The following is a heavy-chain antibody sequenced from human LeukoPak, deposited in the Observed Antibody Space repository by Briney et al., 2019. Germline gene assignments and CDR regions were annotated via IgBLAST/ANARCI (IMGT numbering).Heavy chain of an antibody. Sequence: SETLSLTCAVYTGSFSGYYWSWIRQPPGKGLEWIGEINHSGNTNYNPSLKSRVTISVDTPKNQFSLKLSSVTATDTAVYYCAGYCSGWMDFWGQGTLVTVSS. CDR2: INHSGNT. CDR1: TGSFSGYY. D-gene: IGHD6-19*01. V-gene: IGHV4-34*01. J-gene: IGHJ4*02. CDR3: AGYCSGWMDF.